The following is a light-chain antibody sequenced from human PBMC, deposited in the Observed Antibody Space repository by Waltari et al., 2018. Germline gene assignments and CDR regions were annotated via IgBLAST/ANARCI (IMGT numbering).Light chain of an antibody. CDR1: QSVSSN. V-gene: IGKV3D-15*01. Sequence: EIVMTQSPATLSVSPGERATLSCRASQSVSSNLAWYQQKPGQAPRLLIFGASIRATGFPARFGGSGSGTEFTLTISSLQSEDFAVYYCQEYNTWLRWSFGQGTKVEIK. J-gene: IGKJ1*01. CDR3: QEYNTWLRWS. CDR2: GAS.